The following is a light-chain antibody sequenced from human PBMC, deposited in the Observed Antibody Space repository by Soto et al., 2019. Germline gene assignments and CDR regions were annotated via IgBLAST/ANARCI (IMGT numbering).Light chain of an antibody. CDR3: QQYNYWPRT. J-gene: IGKJ2*01. Sequence: EIVMTQSPATLSVSPGERATLSCRASQSVSSNLAWYQQKPVQAPRLLIYGASTRATGIPARFSGSGSGTEFTLTISSLQSEDFAVYFCQQYNYWPRTFGQGTKLEIK. V-gene: IGKV3-15*01. CDR2: GAS. CDR1: QSVSSN.